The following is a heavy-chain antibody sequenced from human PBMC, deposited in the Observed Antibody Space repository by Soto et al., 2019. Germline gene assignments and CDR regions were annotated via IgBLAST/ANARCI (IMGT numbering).Heavy chain of an antibody. CDR3: ARDNWNTV. V-gene: IGHV3-74*01. J-gene: IGHJ3*01. CDR1: GFTFSNYW. CDR2: IHSDGSST. D-gene: IGHD1-20*01. Sequence: GGSLRLSCAASGFTFSNYWMHWVLQAPGKGLVWVSRIHSDGSSTFYADSVKGRFTISRDNAKKMVYLQMNSLRAEDTAVYYCARDNWNTVWGQGTMVTVSS.